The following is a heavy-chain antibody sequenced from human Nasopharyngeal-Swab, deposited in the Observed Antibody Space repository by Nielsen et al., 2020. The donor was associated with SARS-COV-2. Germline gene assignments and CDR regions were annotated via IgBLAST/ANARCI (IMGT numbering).Heavy chain of an antibody. V-gene: IGHV3-23*01. D-gene: IGHD6-19*01. Sequence: GGSLRLSCAASGFTFSSYAMSWVRQAPGKGLEWVSAISGSGGSTYYADSVKGRFTISRDNSKNTLYLQINSLRAEDTAVYYCAKDRSSGWAYFDYWGQGTLVTVSS. CDR3: AKDRSSGWAYFDY. CDR2: ISGSGGST. J-gene: IGHJ4*02. CDR1: GFTFSSYA.